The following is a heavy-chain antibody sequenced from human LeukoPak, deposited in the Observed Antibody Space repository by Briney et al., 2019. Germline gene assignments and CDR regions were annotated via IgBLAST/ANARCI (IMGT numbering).Heavy chain of an antibody. CDR2: IVVGSGNT. J-gene: IGHJ5*02. V-gene: IGHV1-58*02. CDR1: GFTFTSSA. Sequence: SLKVSCKASGFTFTSSAMQWVRQARGQPLEWIEWIVVGSGNTNYAQKFQERVTITRDMSTSTAYMELSSLRSEDTAVYYCAAAPDCTNGVCSPRWFDPWGQGTLVTVSS. D-gene: IGHD2-8*01. CDR3: AAAPDCTNGVCSPRWFDP.